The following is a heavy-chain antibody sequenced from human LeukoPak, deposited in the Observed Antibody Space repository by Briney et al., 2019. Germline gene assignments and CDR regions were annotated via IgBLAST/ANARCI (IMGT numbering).Heavy chain of an antibody. J-gene: IGHJ5*02. CDR1: GGSISSSNW. V-gene: IGHV4-4*02. CDR3: ARDSSSSISWFDP. D-gene: IGHD6-6*01. CDR2: IYHGGST. Sequence: SGTLSLTCAVSGGSISSSNWWSWVRQPPGKGLEWIGEIYHGGSTNYNPSLKSRVTISVDKSKNQFSLKLSSVTAADTAVYYCARDSSSSISWFDPWGQGTLVTVSS.